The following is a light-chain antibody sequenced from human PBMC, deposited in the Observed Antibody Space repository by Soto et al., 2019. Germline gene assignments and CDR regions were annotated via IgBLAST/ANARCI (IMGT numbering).Light chain of an antibody. Sequence: EIVLTQSPGTLSLSPGERATLSCRASQSVDSSYLSWYQHKPGQAPRLLIHATSSRATGIPDRFSGSGSGTDFTLTISGLEPEDFAVYYCQRYGASSFTFGQGTNLEIK. CDR3: QRYGASSFT. CDR2: ATS. J-gene: IGKJ2*01. V-gene: IGKV3-20*01. CDR1: QSVDSSY.